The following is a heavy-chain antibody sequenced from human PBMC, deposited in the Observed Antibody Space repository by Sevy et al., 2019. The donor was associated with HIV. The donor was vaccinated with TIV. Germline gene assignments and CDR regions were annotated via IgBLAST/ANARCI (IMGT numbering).Heavy chain of an antibody. V-gene: IGHV3-21*01. J-gene: IGHJ3*02. D-gene: IGHD3-10*01. CDR2: ISSSNYI. CDR1: GFTFSTYT. CDR3: ARPYGSGSWEAFDI. Sequence: GGSLRLSCAASGFTFSTYTMNWVRQAPGKGLEWVSSISSSNYIYYADSVKGRFTISRDNAKNSLYLQMNSLRAEDTAVYYCARPYGSGSWEAFDIWGQWTMVTVSS.